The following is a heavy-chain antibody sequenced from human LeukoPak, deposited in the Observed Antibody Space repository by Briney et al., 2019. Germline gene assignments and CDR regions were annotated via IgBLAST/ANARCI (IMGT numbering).Heavy chain of an antibody. D-gene: IGHD5-12*01. V-gene: IGHV1-8*02. CDR1: GYTFTAYY. CDR2: INPNSGNT. J-gene: IGHJ4*02. CDR3: AREAGYSGYEGY. Sequence: ASVKVSCKASGYTFTAYYIHWVRQAPGQGLEWMGWINPNSGNTGYAQKFQGRVTMTRNTSISTAYMELSSLRSEDTAVYYCAREAGYSGYEGYWGQGTLVTVSS.